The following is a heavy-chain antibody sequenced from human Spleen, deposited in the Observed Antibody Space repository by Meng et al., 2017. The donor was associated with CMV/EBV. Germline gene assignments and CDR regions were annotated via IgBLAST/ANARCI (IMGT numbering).Heavy chain of an antibody. D-gene: IGHD3-3*01. J-gene: IGHJ4*02. CDR1: GFTFSSYG. CDR3: AKDIYDFWTGYYPYYFDS. Sequence: GGSLRLSCAASGFTFSSYGMHWVRQAPGKGLEWVAFIRYDGSNKYYADSVKGRFTISRDNSKNTLYLQLDSLRAEDTGIYYCAKDIYDFWTGYYPYYFDSWGQGTLVTVS. CDR2: IRYDGSNK. V-gene: IGHV3-30*02.